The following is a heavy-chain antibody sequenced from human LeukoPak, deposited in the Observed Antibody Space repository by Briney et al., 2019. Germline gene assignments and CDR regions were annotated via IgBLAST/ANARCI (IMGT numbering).Heavy chain of an antibody. CDR1: GYSFTNYW. CDR3: ARGSGPPGPTLVIPYFDY. D-gene: IGHD3-9*01. J-gene: IGHJ4*02. CDR2: IYPGDSDT. V-gene: IGHV5-51*01. Sequence: RGESLKISCKGSGYSFTNYWIGWVRRMPGKGLEWMGIIYPGDSDTRYSPSFQGQVTISADKSISTAYLQWSSLKASDTAMYYCARGSGPPGPTLVIPYFDYWGQGTLVTVSS.